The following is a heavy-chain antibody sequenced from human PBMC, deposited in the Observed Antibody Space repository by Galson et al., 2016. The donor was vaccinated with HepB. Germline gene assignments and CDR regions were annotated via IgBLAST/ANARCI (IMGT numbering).Heavy chain of an antibody. Sequence: SLRLSCAASGFTFSRDSMIWVRQAPGKGLEWVSSISSGSDGYIYYADSVKGRFTISRDNAKNSLLLQMNSLRAEDTAVYYYARVRYSSSWYVLWYFDLWGRGTLVTVSS. CDR3: ARVRYSSSWYVLWYFDL. V-gene: IGHV3-21*01. J-gene: IGHJ2*01. D-gene: IGHD6-13*01. CDR2: ISSGSDGYI. CDR1: GFTFSRDS.